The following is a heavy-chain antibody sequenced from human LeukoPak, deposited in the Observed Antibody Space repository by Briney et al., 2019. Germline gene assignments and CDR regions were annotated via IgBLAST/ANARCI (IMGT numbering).Heavy chain of an antibody. CDR1: GDSISSGDYY. CDR2: ISSSGST. D-gene: IGHD6-19*01. CDR3: ARRYIAVGHDYFDY. V-gene: IGHV4-61*02. Sequence: PSQTLSLTCTVSGDSISSGDYYWSWIRQPAGKGLEWIGRISSSGSTYYNPSLKSRVTISVDTSKNQFSLKLSSVTAADTAVYHCARRYIAVGHDYFDYWGQGTLVIVSS. J-gene: IGHJ4*02.